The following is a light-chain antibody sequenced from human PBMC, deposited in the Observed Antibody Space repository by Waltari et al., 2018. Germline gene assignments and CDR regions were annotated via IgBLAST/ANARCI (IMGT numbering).Light chain of an antibody. V-gene: IGLV2-14*01. CDR3: SSYTSSSTRV. Sequence: QSALTQPAPGSGSPGQSITISCTGPSSDVGGTNYVSWYQQPPGKAPKLMLYDVSNRPSGVSNRFSGSKSGNTASLTISGLQAEDEADYYCSSYTSSSTRVFGTGTKVTVL. CDR2: DVS. CDR1: SSDVGGTNY. J-gene: IGLJ1*01.